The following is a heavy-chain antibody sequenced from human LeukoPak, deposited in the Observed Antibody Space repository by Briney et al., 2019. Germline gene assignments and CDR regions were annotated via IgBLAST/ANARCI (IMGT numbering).Heavy chain of an antibody. Sequence: SDTLSLICTLSGRSISRYYWRWTPHPPEEGLECIRYIYYSGSTNYNPSLKSRVTISVDTSKNQFSLKLSSVTAADTAVYYCARDFRAIGSYGDYNYYYYMDVWGKGTTVTVSS. V-gene: IGHV4-59*01. CDR1: GRSISRYY. J-gene: IGHJ6*03. D-gene: IGHD4-17*01. CDR3: ARDFRAIGSYGDYNYYYYMDV. CDR2: IYYSGST.